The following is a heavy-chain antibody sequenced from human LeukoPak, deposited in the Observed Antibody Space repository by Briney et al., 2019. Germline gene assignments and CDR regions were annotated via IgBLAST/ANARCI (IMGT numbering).Heavy chain of an antibody. CDR1: GYTLTELS. J-gene: IGHJ4*02. Sequence: ASVKVSCKVSGYTLTELSMHWVRQAPGKGLEWMGGFDPEDGETIYAQKFQGRVTMTEDTSTDTAYMELSSLRSEDTAVYYCAKGLGIAVGAYHDYWGQGTLVTVSS. CDR3: AKGLGIAVGAYHDY. V-gene: IGHV1-24*01. D-gene: IGHD1-26*01. CDR2: FDPEDGET.